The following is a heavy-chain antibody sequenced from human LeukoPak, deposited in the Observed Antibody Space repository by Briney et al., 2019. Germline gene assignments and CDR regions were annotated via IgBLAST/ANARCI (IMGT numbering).Heavy chain of an antibody. J-gene: IGHJ6*03. CDR1: GYTFTSYG. V-gene: IGHV1-18*01. CDR3: ARDAQFGGYDYYYYYYMDV. CDR2: IGTYDGNT. D-gene: IGHD5-12*01. Sequence: ASVKVSCKASGYTFTSYGISWVRQAPGQGLEWMGWIGTYDGNTNYAQKFQGRVTMTTDTSTSTAYMELRSLRSDDTGVYYCARDAQFGGYDYYYYYYMDVWGKGTTVTVSS.